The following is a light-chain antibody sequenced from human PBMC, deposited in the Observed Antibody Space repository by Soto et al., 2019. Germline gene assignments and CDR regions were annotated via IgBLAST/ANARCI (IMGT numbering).Light chain of an antibody. CDR2: DVS. Sequence: QSALTQPASVSGSPGQSITISCTGTSSDVGGYNYVSWYKQHSGKAPKLMIYDVSYRPSGVSNRYSGFKSGNTASLTISGLQAEDEADYYCSSYTSSSTVVFGGGTQLTVL. V-gene: IGLV2-14*03. CDR3: SSYTSSSTVV. J-gene: IGLJ2*01. CDR1: SSDVGGYNY.